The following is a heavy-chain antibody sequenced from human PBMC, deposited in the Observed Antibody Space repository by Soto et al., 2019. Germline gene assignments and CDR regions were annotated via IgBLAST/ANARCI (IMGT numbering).Heavy chain of an antibody. D-gene: IGHD3-3*01. V-gene: IGHV3-23*01. J-gene: IGHJ6*02. CDR2: ISGSGGST. CDR1: MFTFSSYA. CDR3: ATGKRTTKYYDFWSGLYYYGMDV. Sequence: PAWSMSLSCASSMFTFSSYAMSWVRQAPGKGLEWVSAISGSGGSTYYADSVKGRFTISRDNSKNTLYLQMNSLRAEDTAVYYCATGKRTTKYYDFWSGLYYYGMDVWGQGTTVTVSS.